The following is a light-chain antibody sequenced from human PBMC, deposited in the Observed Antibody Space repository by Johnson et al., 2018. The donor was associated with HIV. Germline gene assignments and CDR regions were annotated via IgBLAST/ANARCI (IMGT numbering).Light chain of an antibody. CDR2: EDD. CDR1: SSNIGKNH. V-gene: IGLV1-51*02. Sequence: QSVLTQPPSVSAAPGQKVTISCSGSSSNIGKNHVSWYQQFPGTAPKLLVYEDDKRPSDIPARFSGSKSGTAATLGITGLPPGDEADYYWGTWDNSLVIGYVFGTGTKVTVL. J-gene: IGLJ1*01. CDR3: GTWDNSLVIGYV.